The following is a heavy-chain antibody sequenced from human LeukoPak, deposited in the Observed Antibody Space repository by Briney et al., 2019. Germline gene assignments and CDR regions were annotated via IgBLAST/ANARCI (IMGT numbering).Heavy chain of an antibody. D-gene: IGHD1-26*01. Sequence: KISQTLSLTCAISGDSVSSNSAAWNWIRQSPSRGLEWLGRTYYRSKWYNDYAVSVKSRININPDTSKNQFSLQLNSVTPEETAVDYGSWSGSYFRFWGQGTPVTVSS. CDR3: SWSGSYFRF. CDR1: GDSVSSNSAA. CDR2: TYYRSKWYN. V-gene: IGHV6-1*01. J-gene: IGHJ4*01.